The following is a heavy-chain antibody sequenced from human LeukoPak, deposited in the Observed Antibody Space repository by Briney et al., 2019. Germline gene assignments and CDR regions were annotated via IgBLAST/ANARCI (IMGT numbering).Heavy chain of an antibody. Sequence: SVKASCKASGGTFSSYAISWVRQAPGQGLEWMGGIIPIFGTANYAQKFQGRVTITADESTSTAYMELSSLRSEDTAVYYCARAGDRYCSGGSCYRNRYYFDYWGQGTLVTVSS. CDR2: IIPIFGTA. CDR1: GGTFSSYA. D-gene: IGHD2-15*01. CDR3: ARAGDRYCSGGSCYRNRYYFDY. V-gene: IGHV1-69*01. J-gene: IGHJ4*02.